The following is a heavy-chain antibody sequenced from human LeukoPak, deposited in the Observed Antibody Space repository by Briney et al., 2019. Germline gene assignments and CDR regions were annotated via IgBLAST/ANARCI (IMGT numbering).Heavy chain of an antibody. CDR3: ARGGVATFIDY. CDR2: IYYSGST. Sequence: SETLSLTCTVSGGSISSYYWNWIRQPPGKGLEWIGYIYYSGSTNYNPSLKSRVTISVDTSKNQFSLKLSSVTAVDTAVYYCARGGVATFIDYWGQGTLVTVSS. J-gene: IGHJ4*02. V-gene: IGHV4-59*01. D-gene: IGHD5-12*01. CDR1: GGSISSYY.